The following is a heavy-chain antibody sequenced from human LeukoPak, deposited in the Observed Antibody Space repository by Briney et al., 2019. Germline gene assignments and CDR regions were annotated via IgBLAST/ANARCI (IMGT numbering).Heavy chain of an antibody. V-gene: IGHV3-23*01. J-gene: IGHJ4*02. CDR3: AKGNYYGSGSYYSGLDY. CDR2: ISGSGGST. CDR1: GFTFSSYA. Sequence: GGSLRLSCAASGFTFSSYAMSWVRQAPGKGLEWVSAISGSGGSTYYADSVKGRFTISRDNSKNTLYLQMNSLRAEDTAVYYCAKGNYYGSGSYYSGLDYWGQGTLVSVSS. D-gene: IGHD3-10*01.